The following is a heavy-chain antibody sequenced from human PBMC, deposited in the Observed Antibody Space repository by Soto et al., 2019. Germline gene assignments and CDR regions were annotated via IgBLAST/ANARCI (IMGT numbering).Heavy chain of an antibody. Sequence: XETLSLTCTFSVGSISGSSYYCGWIRQPPGKGLEWIGNIFYSGTTYYNPSLKSRVTISVDTSKNQFSLKLRSVTAADTAVYYCESSESYDQSDYRGQGTRVPF. CDR3: ESSESYDQSDY. D-gene: IGHD3-10*01. V-gene: IGHV4-39*01. CDR2: IFYSGTT. CDR1: VGSISGSSYY. J-gene: IGHJ4*02.